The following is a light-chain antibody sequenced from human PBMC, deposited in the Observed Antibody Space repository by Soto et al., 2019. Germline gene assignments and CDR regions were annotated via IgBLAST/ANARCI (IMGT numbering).Light chain of an antibody. J-gene: IGKJ4*01. V-gene: IGKV3-15*01. CDR1: QSVSTN. Sequence: EIVMTQSPATQCRSPRERVTLSCRASQSVSTNVAWYQQKPGQAPRLLLYGASTRATGLPARFSGSGSGTEFTLTISSLQSEDFAVYYCQHYHDWPPMGTFGGGTKVDIK. CDR3: QHYHDWPPMGT. CDR2: GAS.